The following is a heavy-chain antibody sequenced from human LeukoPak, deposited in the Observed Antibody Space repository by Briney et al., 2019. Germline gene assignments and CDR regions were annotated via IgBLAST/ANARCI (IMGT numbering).Heavy chain of an antibody. V-gene: IGHV3-30*02. CDR3: AKDGGSGSYSLDY. J-gene: IGHJ4*02. CDR1: GFTFNTYN. Sequence: GGSLRLSCAASGFTFNTYNMHWVRQPPGKGLEWVAFVSYGGSVKFYADSVKGRFTISRDNSKNTLYLQMNSLRPDDTAAYSCAKDGGSGSYSLDYWGQGTLVTVSS. CDR2: VSYGGSVK. D-gene: IGHD3-10*01.